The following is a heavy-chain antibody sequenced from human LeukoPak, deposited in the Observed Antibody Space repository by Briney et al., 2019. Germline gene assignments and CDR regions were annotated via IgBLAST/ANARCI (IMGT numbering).Heavy chain of an antibody. CDR2: IRYDGSNK. CDR3: AKESDCSSTSCYFDY. D-gene: IGHD2-2*01. V-gene: IGHV3-30*02. Sequence: GRSLRLSCAASGFTFSSYGMHWVRQAPGKGLEWVAFIRYDGSNKYYADSVKGRFTISRDNSKNTLYLQMNSLRAEDTAVYYCAKESDCSSTSCYFDYWGQGTLVTVSS. CDR1: GFTFSSYG. J-gene: IGHJ4*02.